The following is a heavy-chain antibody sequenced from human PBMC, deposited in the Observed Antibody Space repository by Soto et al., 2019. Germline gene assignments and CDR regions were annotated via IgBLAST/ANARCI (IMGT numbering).Heavy chain of an antibody. J-gene: IGHJ4*02. CDR1: GVTFSRQD. CDR3: ATNEGRDGHSCDY. V-gene: IGHV1-69*01. D-gene: IGHD2-2*01. Sequence: QVQLVQSGAEVKKPGSSVKVSCKASGVTFSRQDMRWVRQAPGQGLEWMGGIIPIFGTPQYAEKFQDRVTITADESTSTAYMELSSLTPEDTAVYYCATNEGRDGHSCDYWGQGTLVTVSS. CDR2: IIPIFGTP.